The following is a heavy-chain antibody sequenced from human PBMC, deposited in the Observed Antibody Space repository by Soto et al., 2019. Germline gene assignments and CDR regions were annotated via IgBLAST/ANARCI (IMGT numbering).Heavy chain of an antibody. J-gene: IGHJ4*02. CDR1: GGNFSRYG. D-gene: IGHD2-15*01. CDR3: ARDYGHDCSGGNCYFYF. CDR2: IIPLFGTA. V-gene: IGHV1-69*01. Sequence: QVQLVQSGAEVKKPGSSVKVSCKASGGNFSRYGINWVRQAPGHGLEWMGGIIPLFGTANYAQKFQRRVTITADESTSTAHMELRSLRSEYTAVYYCARDYGHDCSGGNCYFYFWGQGTLVTVSS.